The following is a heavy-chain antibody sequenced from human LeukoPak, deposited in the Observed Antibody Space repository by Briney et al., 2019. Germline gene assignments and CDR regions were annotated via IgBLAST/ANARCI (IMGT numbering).Heavy chain of an antibody. J-gene: IGHJ6*03. CDR3: AKDVGYSYGSGWGYYYYYYMDV. Sequence: GGSLRLSCAASGFTFSSYGMHWVRQAPGKGLEWVAFIRYVGSNKYYADSVKGRFTISRDNSKNTLYLQMNSLRAEDTAVYYCAKDVGYSYGSGWGYYYYYYMDVWGKGTTVTVSS. V-gene: IGHV3-30*02. D-gene: IGHD5-18*01. CDR2: IRYVGSNK. CDR1: GFTFSSYG.